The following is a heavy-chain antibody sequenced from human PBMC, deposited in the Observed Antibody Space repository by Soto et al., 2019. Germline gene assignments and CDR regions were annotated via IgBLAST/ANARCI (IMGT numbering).Heavy chain of an antibody. D-gene: IGHD3-3*01. CDR3: ARDAYYDFWSGLSHYYYYYMDV. CDR1: GFTLSSYW. V-gene: IGHV3-74*01. J-gene: IGHJ6*03. Sequence: QAGGSLRLSCAASGFTLSSYWMHWVRQAPGKGLVWVSRINSDGSSTSYADSVKGRFTISRDNAKNTLYLQMNSLRAEDTAVYYCARDAYYDFWSGLSHYYYYYMDVWGKGTTVTVSS. CDR2: INSDGSST.